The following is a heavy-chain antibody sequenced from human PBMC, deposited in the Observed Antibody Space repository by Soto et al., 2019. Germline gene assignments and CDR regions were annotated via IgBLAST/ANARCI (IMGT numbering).Heavy chain of an antibody. CDR1: GYTFTTST. V-gene: IGHV1-3*04. J-gene: IGHJ4*02. CDR2: INTANGGT. Sequence: QVQLVQSGAEMKKPGASVKVSCRASGYTFTTSTLYWVRQAPGQRLEWMGWINTANGGTKDSQNFQGRVTLTRDTSASTAYLELGSLISEDTALYYCARDGLPGEGIALDYWGQGTLVTVSS. CDR3: ARDGLPGEGIALDY. D-gene: IGHD2-21*01.